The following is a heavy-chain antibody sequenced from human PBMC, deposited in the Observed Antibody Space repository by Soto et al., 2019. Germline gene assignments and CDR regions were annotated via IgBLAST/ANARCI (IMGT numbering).Heavy chain of an antibody. CDR3: ARDLRSRGWFDP. CDR2: TYFRGSA. J-gene: IGHJ5*02. Sequence: SETLSLTCDVSGVSITSHYWNWIRQSPGMGLEWIGSTYFRGSASYNPSLKSRVTISLDTSKDQLSLTLSAVTAADSAVYYCARDLRSRGWFDPWGPGILVTVS. CDR1: GVSITSHY. V-gene: IGHV4-59*11.